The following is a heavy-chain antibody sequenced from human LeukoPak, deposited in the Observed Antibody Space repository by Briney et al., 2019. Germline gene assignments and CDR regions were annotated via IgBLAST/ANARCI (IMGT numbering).Heavy chain of an antibody. J-gene: IGHJ4*02. CDR2: IRYDGSNK. D-gene: IGHD2-15*01. Sequence: GGSLRLSCAASGFTFSSYGMHWVRQAPGKGLEWVAFIRYDGSNKYYADSVKGRFTISRDNSKNTLYLQMNSLRAEDTAVYYCAKERVPYCSGGSCYALGYWGQGTLVTVSS. CDR1: GFTFSSYG. CDR3: AKERVPYCSGGSCYALGY. V-gene: IGHV3-30*02.